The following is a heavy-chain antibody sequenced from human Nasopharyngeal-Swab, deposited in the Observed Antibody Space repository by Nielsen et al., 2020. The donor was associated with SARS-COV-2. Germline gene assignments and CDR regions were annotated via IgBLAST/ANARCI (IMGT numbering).Heavy chain of an antibody. J-gene: IGHJ6*03. D-gene: IGHD6-19*01. V-gene: IGHV3-30*18. CDR3: AKDITGYSSGWFYYYYYMDV. CDR2: ISYDGSNK. Sequence: GESLKISCAASGFTFSNYGMHWVRQAPGKGLEWVAVISYDGSNKYYADSVKGRFTISRDNSKNTLYLQMNSLRAEDTAVYYCAKDITGYSSGWFYYYYYMDVWGKGTTVTVSS. CDR1: GFTFSNYG.